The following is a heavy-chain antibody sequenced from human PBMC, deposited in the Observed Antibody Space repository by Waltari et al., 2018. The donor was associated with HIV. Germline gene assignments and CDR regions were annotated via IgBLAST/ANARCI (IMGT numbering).Heavy chain of an antibody. CDR1: GYTFTSSG. CDR3: ESGRKADYYGSGREFGYFDS. D-gene: IGHD3-10*01. Sequence: QVQLVQSGAEVKKPGASLKVSCKASGYTFTSSGISWVRQAPGQGLEWMRWSSAYNGNTNYAKKLKGRGPMTTDSSTRTAYMELRSLRSDDTAVYYCESGRKADYYGSGREFGYFDSWGQGTLVTVAS. J-gene: IGHJ4*02. CDR2: SSAYNGNT. V-gene: IGHV1-18*01.